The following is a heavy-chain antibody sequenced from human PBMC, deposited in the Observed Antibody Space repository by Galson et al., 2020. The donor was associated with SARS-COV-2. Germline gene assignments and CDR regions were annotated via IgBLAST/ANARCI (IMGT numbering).Heavy chain of an antibody. V-gene: IGHV4-59*13. CDR2: IYYSGST. CDR1: GGSISSYY. D-gene: IGHD3-10*01. Sequence: SETLSLTCTVSGGSISSYYWSWIRQPPGKGLEWIGYIYYSGSTNYNPSLKSRVTISVDTSKNQLSLKLSSVTAADTAVYYCARGLAEFGEYLFDPWGQGTLVTVSS. J-gene: IGHJ5*02. CDR3: ARGLAEFGEYLFDP.